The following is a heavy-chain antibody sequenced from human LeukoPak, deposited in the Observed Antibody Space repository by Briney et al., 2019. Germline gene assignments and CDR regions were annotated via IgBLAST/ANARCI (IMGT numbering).Heavy chain of an antibody. CDR2: INSHGDTT. D-gene: IGHD6-6*01. V-gene: IGHV3-74*01. J-gene: IGHJ4*02. CDR3: AKAAGYSSSSPFDY. Sequence: GGSLRLSCEATGFTFSKYRMHWVRQSPGKGLVWVSFINSHGDTTTYADSVRGRFTISRDNSKNTLYLQMNSLRAEDTAVYYCAKAAGYSSSSPFDYWGQGTLVTVSS. CDR1: GFTFSKYR.